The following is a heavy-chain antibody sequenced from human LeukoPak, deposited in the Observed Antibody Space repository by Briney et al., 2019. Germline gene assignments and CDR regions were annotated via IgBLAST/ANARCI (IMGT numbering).Heavy chain of an antibody. Sequence: GGSLRLSCAASGFTFSSYEMNWVRQAPGKGLEWVSYISSSGSTIYYADSVKGRFTISRDNAKNSLYLQMNSLRAEDTAVYYCAYGSGSYSLFDSWGQGTLVTVSS. CDR2: ISSSGSTI. CDR3: AYGSGSYSLFDS. CDR1: GFTFSSYE. V-gene: IGHV3-48*03. J-gene: IGHJ4*02. D-gene: IGHD3-10*01.